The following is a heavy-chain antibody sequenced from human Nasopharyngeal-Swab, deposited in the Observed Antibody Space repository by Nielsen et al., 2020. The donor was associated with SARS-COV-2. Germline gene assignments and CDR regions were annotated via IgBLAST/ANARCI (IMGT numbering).Heavy chain of an antibody. J-gene: IGHJ3*02. V-gene: IGHV4-34*01. CDR2: INHSGST. CDR3: ASGGAPYYYDSSGHASGGALAMTQAFDI. D-gene: IGHD3-22*01. Sequence: RQAPGKGLEWIGEINHSGSTYYNPSLKSRVTISVDTSKNQFSLKLSSVTAADTAVYYCASGGAPYYYDSSGHASGGALAMTQAFDIWGQGTMVTVSS.